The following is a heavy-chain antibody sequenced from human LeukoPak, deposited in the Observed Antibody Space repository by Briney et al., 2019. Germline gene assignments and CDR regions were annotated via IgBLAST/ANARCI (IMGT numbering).Heavy chain of an antibody. CDR1: GFTVSSNY. CDR2: IYSGGST. Sequence: GGSLRLSCAASGFTVSSNYMSWVRQAPGKGLEWVSVIYSGGSTYYADSVKGRFTISRDNSKNTLYLQMNSLRAEDTAVYYCAREPRRQRWLSAFDIWGQGTMVTVSS. J-gene: IGHJ3*02. D-gene: IGHD5-18*01. V-gene: IGHV3-66*02. CDR3: AREPRRQRWLSAFDI.